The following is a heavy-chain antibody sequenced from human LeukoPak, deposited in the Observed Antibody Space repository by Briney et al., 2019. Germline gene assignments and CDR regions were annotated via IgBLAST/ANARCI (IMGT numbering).Heavy chain of an antibody. J-gene: IGHJ4*02. CDR3: VKDPSDAYSSGWSYYFDY. Sequence: GGSLRLSCSASGFTFSSYAMHWVRQAPGKGLEYVSAISSNGGSTYYADSVKGRFTISRDNSKNTLYLQMSSLRAEDTAVYYCVKDPSDAYSSGWSYYFDYWGQGTLVTVSS. CDR2: ISSNGGST. CDR1: GFTFSSYA. D-gene: IGHD6-19*01. V-gene: IGHV3-64D*06.